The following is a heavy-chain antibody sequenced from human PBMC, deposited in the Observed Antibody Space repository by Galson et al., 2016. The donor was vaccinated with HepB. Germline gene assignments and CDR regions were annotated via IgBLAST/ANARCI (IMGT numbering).Heavy chain of an antibody. CDR1: GFTFSSYA. CDR2: IGRSSTPI. Sequence: SLRLSCATSGFTFSSYAMTWVRQAPGKGLEWVSYIGRSSTPIYYGDYVKGRFTISRDNAENSLYLQMNSLRDEDTAVYYCARDSGVSGADDYWGQGTLVIVSS. D-gene: IGHD6-13*01. J-gene: IGHJ4*02. CDR3: ARDSGVSGADDY. V-gene: IGHV3-48*02.